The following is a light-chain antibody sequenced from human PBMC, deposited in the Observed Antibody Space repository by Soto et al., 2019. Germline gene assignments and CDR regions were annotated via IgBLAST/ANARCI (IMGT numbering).Light chain of an antibody. CDR3: GTWESSRNWV. CDR2: DNL. J-gene: IGLJ3*02. Sequence: QSVLTQSPSVSVAPGQTVSISCSGTSSNIENNYVSWYQVLPKTAPKLLIYDNLKRPSGIPDRFSGSKSGTSATLVITGLQTGDEADYYCGTWESSRNWVFGGGTKLTVL. CDR1: SSNIENNY. V-gene: IGLV1-51*01.